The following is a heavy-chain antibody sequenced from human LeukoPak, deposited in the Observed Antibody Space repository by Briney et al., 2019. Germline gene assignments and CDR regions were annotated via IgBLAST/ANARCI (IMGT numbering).Heavy chain of an antibody. J-gene: IGHJ4*02. CDR3: ARDTDY. CDR2: IYYSGST. CDR1: GGSISSYY. V-gene: IGHV4-59*01. Sequence: SETLSLTCTVSGGSISSYYWSWLRQPPGKGLERIGYIYYSGSTNYNPSLKSRVTISVDTSKNQFSLKLSSVTAADTAVYYCARDTDYWGQGTLVTVSS.